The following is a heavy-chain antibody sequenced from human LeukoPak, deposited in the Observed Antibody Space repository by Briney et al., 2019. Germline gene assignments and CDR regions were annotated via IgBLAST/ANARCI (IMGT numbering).Heavy chain of an antibody. CDR3: ARTGGYSYGSFDY. V-gene: IGHV4-59*08. J-gene: IGHJ4*02. CDR2: IYYSGST. Sequence: SETLSLTCTVSGGSISSYYWSWIRQPPGKGLEWIGYIYYSGSTNYNPSLKSRVTISVDTSENQFSLKLSSVTAADTAVYYCARTGGYSYGSFDYWGQGTLVTVSS. CDR1: GGSISSYY. D-gene: IGHD5-18*01.